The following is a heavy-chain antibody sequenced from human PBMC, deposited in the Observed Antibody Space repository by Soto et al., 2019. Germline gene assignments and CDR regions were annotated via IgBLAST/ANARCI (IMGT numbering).Heavy chain of an antibody. Sequence: QVQLVESGGGVVQPGRSLRLSCAASGFTFSKHAMHWVRQAPGKGLEWVAVISSDGSNKYYADSVKGRFTISRDNSKNTLYLQMNSLRAEDTAVCYCARMASFDCSGGSCYPTYGMDVWGQGTTVTVSS. D-gene: IGHD2-15*01. CDR2: ISSDGSNK. CDR1: GFTFSKHA. V-gene: IGHV3-30-3*01. J-gene: IGHJ6*02. CDR3: ARMASFDCSGGSCYPTYGMDV.